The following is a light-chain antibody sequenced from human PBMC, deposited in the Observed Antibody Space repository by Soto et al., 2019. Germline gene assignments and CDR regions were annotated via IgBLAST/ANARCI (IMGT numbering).Light chain of an antibody. J-gene: IGKJ2*01. CDR2: GAS. CDR1: QSVSSS. V-gene: IGKV3-15*01. CDR3: QQYNNGPTYT. Sequence: EIVMTQSPATLSVSPGERATLSCRASQSVSSSLAWYQQKPGQAPRLLIYGASTRATGIPARFSGRGSGTEVPLTISSLQSEDFAVYYCQQYNNGPTYTFGQGTKLEIK.